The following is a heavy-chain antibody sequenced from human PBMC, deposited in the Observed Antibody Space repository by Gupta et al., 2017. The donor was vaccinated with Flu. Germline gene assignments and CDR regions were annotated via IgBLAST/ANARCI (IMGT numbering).Heavy chain of an antibody. J-gene: IGHJ5*02. Sequence: EWMGGMFPIFGTANDAQKFQGRVTITADESTSTAYMELSSLRSEDTAVYYCASSIGGEYSSSWWGLVVPFDPWGQGTLVTVSS. CDR2: MFPIFGTA. V-gene: IGHV1-69*01. D-gene: IGHD6-13*01. CDR3: ASSIGGEYSSSWWGLVVPFDP.